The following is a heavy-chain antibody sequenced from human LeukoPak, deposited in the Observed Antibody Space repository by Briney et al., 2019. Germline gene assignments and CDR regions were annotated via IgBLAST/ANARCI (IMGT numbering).Heavy chain of an antibody. CDR2: ISGSGGST. Sequence: GGSLRLSCAASGFTFSSYAMSWVRQAPGKGLEWVSAISGSGGSTYYADSVKGRFTISRSNSKTTLYMQMNSVRAEDTAVYYCAKDRGLDFWSGNGRGGYFDYWGQGTLVTVSS. CDR1: GFTFSSYA. J-gene: IGHJ4*02. D-gene: IGHD3-3*01. V-gene: IGHV3-23*01. CDR3: AKDRGLDFWSGNGRGGYFDY.